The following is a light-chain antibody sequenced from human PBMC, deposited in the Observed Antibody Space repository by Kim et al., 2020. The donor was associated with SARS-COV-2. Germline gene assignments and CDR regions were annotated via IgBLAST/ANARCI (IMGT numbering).Light chain of an antibody. CDR1: QSVSTK. V-gene: IGKV3-15*01. Sequence: VSPGEGATLSCRASQSVSTKVAWYQQKPGQAPRLLIYDASMRATGIPARFSGSGSRTEFTLTISSLQSEDFAVYFCQQYNNWPPATFGQGTKLEI. CDR3: QQYNNWPPAT. CDR2: DAS. J-gene: IGKJ2*01.